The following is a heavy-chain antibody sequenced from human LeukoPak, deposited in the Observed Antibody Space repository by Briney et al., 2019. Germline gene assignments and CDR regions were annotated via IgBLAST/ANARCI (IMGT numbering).Heavy chain of an antibody. D-gene: IGHD3-10*01. V-gene: IGHV4-61*02. CDR3: ASLGRATGEFSDY. CDR2: IYTSGST. CDR1: GGSISSGSYY. Sequence: SETLSLTCTVSGGSISSGSYYWSWIRQPAGKGLEWIGRIYTSGSTNYNPSLKSRVTISVDTSKNQFSLKLSSVTAADTAVYYCASLGRATGEFSDYWGQGTLVTVSS. J-gene: IGHJ4*02.